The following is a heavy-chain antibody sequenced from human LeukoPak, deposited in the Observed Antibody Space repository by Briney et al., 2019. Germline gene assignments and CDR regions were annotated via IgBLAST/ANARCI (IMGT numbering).Heavy chain of an antibody. CDR2: VNPSGGDT. Sequence: ASVKVSCKASGYTFTSYAMNWVRRAPGQGLEWMGIVNPSGGDTSYAQKFQGRVTMTRDTSTSTVYMELSSLRSEDTAVYYCAIMTVAAAGTRAFDIWGQGTMVTVSS. D-gene: IGHD6-13*01. CDR1: GYTFTSYA. CDR3: AIMTVAAAGTRAFDI. J-gene: IGHJ3*02. V-gene: IGHV1-46*01.